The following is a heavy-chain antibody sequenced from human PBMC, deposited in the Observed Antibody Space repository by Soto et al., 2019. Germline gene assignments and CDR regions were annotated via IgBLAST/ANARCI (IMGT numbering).Heavy chain of an antibody. CDR3: ASSNDYGDSTTPFDY. V-gene: IGHV4-59*01. CDR1: GDSINIYD. CDR2: IYYSGST. Sequence: PSETLSLACTGSGDSINIYDCSVIRQNTGKGLEWIGYIYYSGSTNYNPSLKSRVTISVDTSKNQFSLKLSSVTAADTAVYYCASSNDYGDSTTPFDYWGQGTLVTVSS. J-gene: IGHJ4*02. D-gene: IGHD4-17*01.